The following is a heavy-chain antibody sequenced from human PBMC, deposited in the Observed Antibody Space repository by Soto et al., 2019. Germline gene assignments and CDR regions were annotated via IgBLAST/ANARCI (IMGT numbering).Heavy chain of an antibody. D-gene: IGHD5-18*01. CDR2: ISWDGGST. CDR3: AKGPRGTAPVPPYYYYGTDV. V-gene: IGHV3-43*01. J-gene: IGHJ6*02. Sequence: GGSLRLSCAASGFTFDDYTMHWVRQAPWKGLEWVSLISWDGGSTYYADSVKGRFTISRDNSKNSLYLQMNSLRTEDTALYYCAKGPRGTAPVPPYYYYGTDVWGQGTTVTVSS. CDR1: GFTFDDYT.